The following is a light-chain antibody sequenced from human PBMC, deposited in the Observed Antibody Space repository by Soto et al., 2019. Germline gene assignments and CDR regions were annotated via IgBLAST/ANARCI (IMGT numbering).Light chain of an antibody. Sequence: DIQMTQSPSTLSASVGDRVTITCRASQSISSWLAWYQQKPGKAPNLLIYKASSLESGVPSRFSGSGSGTEFTLTISSLQPDDFATYYCQQYNSYPWTFGQWTKVELK. CDR2: KAS. V-gene: IGKV1-5*03. J-gene: IGKJ1*01. CDR3: QQYNSYPWT. CDR1: QSISSW.